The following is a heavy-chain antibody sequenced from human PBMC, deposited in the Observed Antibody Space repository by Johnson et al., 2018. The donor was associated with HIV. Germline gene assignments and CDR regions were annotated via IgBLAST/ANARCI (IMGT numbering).Heavy chain of an antibody. CDR1: GFTFSSYA. D-gene: IGHD2-21*01. J-gene: IGHJ3*02. V-gene: IGHV3-30*04. CDR2: ISYDGSNK. CDR3: ARDPSCGGDCYPDDAFDI. Sequence: QVQLVESGGGVIQPGRSLRLSCAASGFTFSSYAMHWVRQAPGKGLEWVAVISYDGSNKYYADSVKGRFTISRDNSKNTLYLQMNILRAEDTAVYYCARDPSCGGDCYPDDAFDIWGQGTMVTVSS.